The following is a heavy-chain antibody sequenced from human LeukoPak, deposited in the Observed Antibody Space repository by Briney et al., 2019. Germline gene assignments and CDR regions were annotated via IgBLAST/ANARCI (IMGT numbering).Heavy chain of an antibody. J-gene: IGHJ4*02. CDR3: ARSVYEGYYYGSGSPSDY. CDR2: IYPGDSDT. D-gene: IGHD3-10*01. CDR1: GYSFTSYR. V-gene: IGHV5-51*01. Sequence: GESLKISCKGSGYSFTSYRIGWVRQMPGKGLEWMGIIYPGDSDTRYSPSFQGQVTISADKSISTAYLQWSSLKASDTAMYYCARSVYEGYYYGSGSPSDYWGQGTLVTVSS.